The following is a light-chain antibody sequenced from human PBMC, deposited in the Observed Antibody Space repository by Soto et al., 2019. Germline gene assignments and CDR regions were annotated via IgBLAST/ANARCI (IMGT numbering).Light chain of an antibody. CDR1: SGAVATNYH. V-gene: IGLV8-61*01. CDR3: VLYMGSGTWV. Sequence: QAVVTQEPSFSVSPGGTVTLTCGLSSGAVATNYHPSWYQQTPGQAPRTLIYSTNTRSSGVPDRVSASILGNKAALTITGAQADDESDYYCVLYMGSGTWVFGGGTKLTVL. CDR2: STN. J-gene: IGLJ3*02.